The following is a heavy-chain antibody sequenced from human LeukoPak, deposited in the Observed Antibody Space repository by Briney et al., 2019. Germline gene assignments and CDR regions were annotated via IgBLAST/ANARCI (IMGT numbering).Heavy chain of an antibody. CDR3: AKDLVHYYDSSGYYLDY. D-gene: IGHD3-22*01. J-gene: IGHJ4*02. CDR1: GLPFSRHA. V-gene: IGHV3-23*01. CDR2: ISGSGGST. Sequence: TGGSLRLSCAASGLPFSRHAMSWVRQPPGKGLEWVSAISGSGGSTYYADSVKGRFTISRDNSKNTLYLQMNSLRAEDTAVYYCAKDLVHYYDSSGYYLDYWGQGILVTVSS.